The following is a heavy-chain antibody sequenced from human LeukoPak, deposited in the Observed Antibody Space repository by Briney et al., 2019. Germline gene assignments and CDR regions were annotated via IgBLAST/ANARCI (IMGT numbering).Heavy chain of an antibody. D-gene: IGHD6-6*01. V-gene: IGHV3-21*01. J-gene: IGHJ1*01. CDR3: ARGGSTSSSSHFHH. Sequence: PGGSLRLSCAASGFXFSTYSINWVRQAPGKGLEWVSSISGSSSFIYYADALKGRFTISSDNAKNSLYLQMNSLRGEDTAVYYCARGGSTSSSSHFHHWGQGTLVTVSS. CDR1: GFXFSTYS. CDR2: ISGSSSFI.